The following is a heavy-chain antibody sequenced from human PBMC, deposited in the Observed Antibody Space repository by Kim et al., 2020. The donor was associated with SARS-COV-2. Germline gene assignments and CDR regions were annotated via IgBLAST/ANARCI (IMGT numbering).Heavy chain of an antibody. D-gene: IGHD6-13*01. CDR2: INHSGST. CDR3: ARGGHYSSYFSHRGPARYYMDV. V-gene: IGHV4-34*01. Sequence: SETLSLTCAVYGGSFSGYYWSWIRQPPGKGLEWIGEINHSGSTNYNPSLKSRVTISVDTSKNQFSLKLSSVTAADTAVYYCARGGHYSSYFSHRGPARYYMDVWGKGTTVTVSS. J-gene: IGHJ6*03. CDR1: GGSFSGYY.